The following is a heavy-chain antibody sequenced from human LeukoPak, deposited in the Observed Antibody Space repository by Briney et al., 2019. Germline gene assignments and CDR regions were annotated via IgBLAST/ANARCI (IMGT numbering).Heavy chain of an antibody. Sequence: SGTLSLTCPVSGGSLSGYYWSWVRQPAGGGLEWVGRIKTSGGTFYNPSLQSRVSMSVDTSKNQFSLKLSSVTAADTAVYYCSRGREVGDILTGQYYYYMDVWGQGTTVTVSS. J-gene: IGHJ6*03. CDR2: IKTSGGT. CDR1: GGSLSGYY. D-gene: IGHD3-9*01. CDR3: SRGREVGDILTGQYYYYMDV. V-gene: IGHV4-4*07.